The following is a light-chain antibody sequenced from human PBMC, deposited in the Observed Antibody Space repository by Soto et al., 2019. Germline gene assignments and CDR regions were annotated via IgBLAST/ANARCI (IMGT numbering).Light chain of an antibody. J-gene: IGKJ1*01. CDR3: QQRSNWT. V-gene: IGKV3-11*01. CDR1: QSVSSY. Sequence: EIVLTQSPATLSLSPGERATLSCRASQSVSSYLAWYQQKPGQAPRLLIYDASNRATGIPARFSGSGSGTDFTLTISSLEPEEVAVYYCQQRSNWTFGQGTKVEIK. CDR2: DAS.